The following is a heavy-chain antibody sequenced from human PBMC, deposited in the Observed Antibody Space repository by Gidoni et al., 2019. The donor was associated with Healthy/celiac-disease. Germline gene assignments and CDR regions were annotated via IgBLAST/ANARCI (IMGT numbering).Heavy chain of an antibody. J-gene: IGHJ4*02. D-gene: IGHD2-2*01. CDR3: AKDTGDIVVVPAANIDY. Sequence: QVQLVESGGGVVQPGRSLRLSCAASGFPFSSYGMHWVRQAPGKGLEWVAVISYDGSNKYYADSVKGRFTISRDNSKNTLYLQMNSLRAEDTAVYYCAKDTGDIVVVPAANIDYWGQGTLVTVSS. V-gene: IGHV3-30*18. CDR1: GFPFSSYG. CDR2: ISYDGSNK.